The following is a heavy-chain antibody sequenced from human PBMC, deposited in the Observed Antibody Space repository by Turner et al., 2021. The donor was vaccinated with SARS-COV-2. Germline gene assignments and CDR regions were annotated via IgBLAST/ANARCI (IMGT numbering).Heavy chain of an antibody. CDR2: ISGYNGNT. D-gene: IGHD2-2*02. CDR3: ARGSYCSSTKCYTGGWIDP. J-gene: IGHJ5*02. V-gene: IGHV1-18*01. CDR1: GYTFTSYG. Sequence: QVQLVQSGAEMKKPGASMKVSCKASGYTFTSYGISWVRQAPGQGLEWMGWISGYNGNTKYVQKFQGRVTMTTDTSTSTAYMELRSLRSDDTAVYYCARGSYCSSTKCYTGGWIDPWGQGTLVTVSS.